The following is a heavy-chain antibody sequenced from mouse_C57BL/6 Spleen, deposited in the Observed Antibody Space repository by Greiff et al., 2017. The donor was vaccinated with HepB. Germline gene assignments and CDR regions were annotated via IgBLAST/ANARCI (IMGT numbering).Heavy chain of an antibody. J-gene: IGHJ3*01. CDR2: ISYDGSN. Sequence: EVQLQQSGPGLVKPSQSLSLTCSVTGYSITSGYYWNWIRQFPGNKLEWMGYISYDGSNNYNPSLKNRISITRDPSKNQFFLKLNSVTTEDTATYYCARWIYYDYDPVAYWGQGTLVTVSA. CDR1: GYSITSGYY. D-gene: IGHD2-4*01. V-gene: IGHV3-6*01. CDR3: ARWIYYDYDPVAY.